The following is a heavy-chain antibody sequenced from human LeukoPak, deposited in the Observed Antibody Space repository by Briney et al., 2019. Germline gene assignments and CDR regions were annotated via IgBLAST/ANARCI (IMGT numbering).Heavy chain of an antibody. CDR2: INHSGST. CDR3: ARRYYYEIDI. V-gene: IGHV4-34*01. Sequence: SETLSLTCAVYGGSFSGYYWSWIRQPPGKGLEWIGEINHSGSTNYNPSLNSRVTISVDTSKNQFSLKLSSVTAADTAVYYCARRYYYEIDIWGQGTMVTVSS. D-gene: IGHD3-22*01. J-gene: IGHJ3*02. CDR1: GGSFSGYY.